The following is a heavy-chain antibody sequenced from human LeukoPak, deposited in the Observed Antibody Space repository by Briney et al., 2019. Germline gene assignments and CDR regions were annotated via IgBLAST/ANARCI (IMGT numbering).Heavy chain of an antibody. Sequence: GGSLKISCKGSGYSFTSYWIGWVRQMPGKGLEWMGNIYPGDSDTRYSPSFQGQVTISADKSISTAYLQWSSLKASDTAMYYCARFTVRGVISYYGMDVWGQGTTVTVSS. CDR2: IYPGDSDT. CDR3: ARFTVRGVISYYGMDV. CDR1: GYSFTSYW. V-gene: IGHV5-51*01. J-gene: IGHJ6*02. D-gene: IGHD3-10*01.